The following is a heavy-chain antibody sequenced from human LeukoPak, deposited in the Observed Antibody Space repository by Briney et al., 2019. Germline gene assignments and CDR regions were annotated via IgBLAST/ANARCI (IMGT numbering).Heavy chain of an antibody. V-gene: IGHV6-1*01. J-gene: IGHJ5*02. CDR2: TYYRSKWYN. CDR1: GDSVSSNSAA. Sequence: SQTLSLTCAISGDSVSSNSAAWNWIRQSPSRGLEWLGRTYYRSKWYNDYAVSVKSRITINPDTSKNQFSLQLSSVTAADTAVYYCARHPSGRGWLQQGGWFDPWGQGTLVTVSS. CDR3: ARHPSGRGWLQQGGWFDP. D-gene: IGHD5-24*01.